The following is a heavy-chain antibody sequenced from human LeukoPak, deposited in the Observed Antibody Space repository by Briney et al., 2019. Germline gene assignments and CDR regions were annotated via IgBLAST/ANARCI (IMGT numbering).Heavy chain of an antibody. J-gene: IGHJ4*02. V-gene: IGHV4-34*01. CDR2: INHSGST. CDR3: ARGTYYYGSGSSCFDY. CDR1: GGSFSGYY. Sequence: ASETLSLTCAVYGGSFSGYYWSWIRQPPGKGLEWIGEINHSGSTNYNPSLKSRVTISVDTSKNQFSLKLSSVTAADTAVYYCARGTYYYGSGSSCFDYWGQGTLVTVSS. D-gene: IGHD3-10*01.